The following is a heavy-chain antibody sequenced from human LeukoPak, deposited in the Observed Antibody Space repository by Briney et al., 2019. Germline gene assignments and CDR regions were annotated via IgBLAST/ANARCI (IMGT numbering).Heavy chain of an antibody. D-gene: IGHD2-2*01. CDR3: TGCSSTTCFFYYYMDV. Sequence: GGSLRLSCAAYGFTFSNAWMSWVRQAQGKGMEWVGRIKSKTDGGTTDYAAPVKGRFTISRDASKNTLYLQMNSLKTEDTAVYYCTGCSSTTCFFYYYMDVWGKGTTVTVSS. CDR1: GFTFSNAW. V-gene: IGHV3-15*01. CDR2: IKSKTDGGTT. J-gene: IGHJ6*03.